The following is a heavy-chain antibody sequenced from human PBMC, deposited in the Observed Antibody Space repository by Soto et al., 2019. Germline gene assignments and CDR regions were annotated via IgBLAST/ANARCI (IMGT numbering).Heavy chain of an antibody. D-gene: IGHD3-10*01. CDR2: IYYSGST. J-gene: IGHJ5*02. V-gene: IGHV4-59*01. CDR1: GGSISSYY. Sequence: LSLTCTVSGGSISSYYWSWIRQPPGKGLEWIGYIYYSGSTNYNPSLKSRVTISVDTSKNQFSLELCSVTAADTAVYYCARGRGPSWFDPWGQGTLVTVSS. CDR3: ARGRGPSWFDP.